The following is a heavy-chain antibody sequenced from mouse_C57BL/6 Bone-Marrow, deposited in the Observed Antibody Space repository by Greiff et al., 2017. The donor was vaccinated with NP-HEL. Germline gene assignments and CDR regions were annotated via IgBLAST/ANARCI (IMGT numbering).Heavy chain of an antibody. J-gene: IGHJ4*01. Sequence: QFHLQQPGAALVRRGTTVNLFCKASVYTFTRYWMHWVAQRPGQGLEWIGVIDPSDSYTNYNQKFKGKATLTVDTSSSTAYMQLSSLTSEDSAVYYCARFPGYYGSSLAMDYWGQGTSVTVSS. CDR2: IDPSDSYT. D-gene: IGHD1-1*01. CDR1: VYTFTRYW. CDR3: ARFPGYYGSSLAMDY. V-gene: IGHV1-59*01.